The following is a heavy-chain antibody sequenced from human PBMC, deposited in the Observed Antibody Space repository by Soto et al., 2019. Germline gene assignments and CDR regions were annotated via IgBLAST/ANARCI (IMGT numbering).Heavy chain of an antibody. CDR2: ISYDGGNK. D-gene: IGHD5-18*01. V-gene: IGHV3-30*18. CDR1: GFTFSSFG. J-gene: IGHJ4*02. Sequence: GGSLRLSCAASGFTFSSFGMHWVRQAPGKGLEWVAVISYDGGNKYYADSVKGRFTISRDNSKNTLYLQMNSLRAEDTAVYYCAKDRRYSYGYIDYWGQGTLVTVSS. CDR3: AKDRRYSYGYIDY.